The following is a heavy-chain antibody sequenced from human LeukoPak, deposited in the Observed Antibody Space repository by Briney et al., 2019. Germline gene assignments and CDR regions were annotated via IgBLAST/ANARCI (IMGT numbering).Heavy chain of an antibody. J-gene: IGHJ4*02. CDR3: AKARVGGWLVLGFDY. D-gene: IGHD6-19*01. CDR1: GFTFDGYA. Sequence: PGRSLRLSCAASGFTFDGYAMHWVRQAPGKGLEWVSGISWNSGSIGYADSVKGRFTISRDNAKNSLYLQMNSLRAEDTALYYCAKARVGGWLVLGFDYWGQGTLVTVSS. CDR2: ISWNSGSI. V-gene: IGHV3-9*01.